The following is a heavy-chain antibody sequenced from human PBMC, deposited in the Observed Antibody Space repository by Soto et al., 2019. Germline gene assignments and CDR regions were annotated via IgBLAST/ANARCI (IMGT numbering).Heavy chain of an antibody. Sequence: GGSLRLSCTASGFSFSDYYMSWIRQAPGKGLEWVSDISNSGRITHHSDSVDGRFTISRDNAKNLLFLQMNSLRPDDSAIYFGARDHGGGGLALDYWGQGTLGTSSS. CDR2: ISNSGRIT. J-gene: IGHJ4*02. CDR3: ARDHGGGGLALDY. D-gene: IGHD3-16*01. CDR1: GFSFSDYY. V-gene: IGHV3-11*01.